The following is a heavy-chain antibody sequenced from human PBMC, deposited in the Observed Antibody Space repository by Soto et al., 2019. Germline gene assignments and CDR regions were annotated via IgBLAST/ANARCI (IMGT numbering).Heavy chain of an antibody. CDR1: GFTFRTYG. V-gene: IGHV3-48*02. D-gene: IGHD1-1*01. J-gene: IGHJ4*02. Sequence: EVQLVESGGDLVQPGGSLRLSCVTSGFTFRTYGMNWIRQAPGRGLVWVSFFDPLTGIMSYADSVKGRFSISRDNAKNSLYLQMNNLGDEDTAVYYCVRDPDGINDFDYWGQGTLVTVSS. CDR3: VRDPDGINDFDY. CDR2: FDPLTGIM.